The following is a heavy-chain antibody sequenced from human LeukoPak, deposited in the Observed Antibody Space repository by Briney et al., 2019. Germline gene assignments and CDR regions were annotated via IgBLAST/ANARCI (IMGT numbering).Heavy chain of an antibody. CDR1: GGSISSGGYY. J-gene: IGHJ6*02. D-gene: IGHD1-26*01. CDR2: IYYSGST. V-gene: IGHV4-61*08. CDR3: ARRNRWYSGTRLGSPDYYYYYGMDV. Sequence: PSETLSLTCTVSGGSISSGGYYWSWIRQPPGKGLEWIGYIYYSGSTNYNPSLKSRVTISVDTSKNQSSLKLSSVTAADTAVYYCARRNRWYSGTRLGSPDYYYYYGMDVWGQGTTVTVSS.